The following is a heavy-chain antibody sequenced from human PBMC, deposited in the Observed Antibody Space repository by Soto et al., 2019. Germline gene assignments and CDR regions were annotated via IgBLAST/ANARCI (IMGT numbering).Heavy chain of an antibody. CDR3: ARSGYDFWSGYGYQHYAMDV. J-gene: IGHJ6*02. D-gene: IGHD3-3*01. CDR1: GGSVSSGNSH. Sequence: SETLSITCTVSGGSVSSGNSHWSWIRQPPGKGLEWIGYIYYSGSTKYNPSLKSRVTMSVDTSKNQFSLKVSSVTAADTAVYYCARSGYDFWSGYGYQHYAMDVWGQGTTVTVSS. V-gene: IGHV4-61*01. CDR2: IYYSGST.